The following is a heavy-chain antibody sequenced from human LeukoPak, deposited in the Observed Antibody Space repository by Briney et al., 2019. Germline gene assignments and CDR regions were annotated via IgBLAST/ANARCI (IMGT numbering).Heavy chain of an antibody. V-gene: IGHV3-7*03. J-gene: IGHJ6*02. CDR2: IKQDGSEK. CDR1: GFTFSSHW. CDR3: GKAMDV. Sequence: GGSLRLSCAASGFTFSSHWMSWVRQAPGKGLEWVANIKQDGSEKYYVDSVKGRFTISRDNAKDSLYLQMNSLRAEDTAVYYCGKAMDVWGQGTSVTVSS.